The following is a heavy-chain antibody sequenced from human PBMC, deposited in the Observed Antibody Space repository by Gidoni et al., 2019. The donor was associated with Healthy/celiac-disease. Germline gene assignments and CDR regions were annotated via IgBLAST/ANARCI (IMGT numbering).Heavy chain of an antibody. CDR3: TRDGEGETVTGWSVCYFDY. V-gene: IGHV3-49*03. D-gene: IGHD4-17*01. Sequence: EVQLVESGGGLVQPGRSLRLSCTASGFTFGDYAMIWFRQAPGKGLGWVGFIRSKAYGGTTEYAASVKGRFTISRDDSKSIAYLQMNSLKTEDTAVYYCTRDGEGETVTGWSVCYFDYWGQGTLVTVSS. J-gene: IGHJ4*02. CDR1: GFTFGDYA. CDR2: IRSKAYGGTT.